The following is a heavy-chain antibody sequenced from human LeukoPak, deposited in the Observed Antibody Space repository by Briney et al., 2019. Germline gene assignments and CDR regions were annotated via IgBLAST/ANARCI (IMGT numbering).Heavy chain of an antibody. J-gene: IGHJ4*02. CDR3: ARAAGYYDAWDY. CDR1: GFTFSSYS. V-gene: IGHV3-21*01. CDR2: ISSSSSYI. D-gene: IGHD3-22*01. Sequence: GGSLRLSCAASGFTFSSYSMNWVRQAPGKGLEWVSSISSSSSYIYYADSVKGRFTISRDNAKNSLYLQMNSLRAEDTAVYYCARAAGYYDAWDYWGQGALVTVSS.